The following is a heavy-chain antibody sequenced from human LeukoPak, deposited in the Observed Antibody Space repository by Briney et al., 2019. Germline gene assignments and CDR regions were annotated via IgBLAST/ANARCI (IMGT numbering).Heavy chain of an antibody. CDR2: MSGSGGST. D-gene: IGHD1-26*01. V-gene: IGHV3-23*01. J-gene: IGHJ4*02. CDR3: AKDPWGIVGATTPLDY. Sequence: GGSLRLSCAASGFTFSSYAMSWLRQAPGKGLEWVSAMSGSGGSTYYADSVKGRFTISRHNSKNTLYLQMNSLRAEDTAVYYCAKDPWGIVGATTPLDYWGQGTLVTVSS. CDR1: GFTFSSYA.